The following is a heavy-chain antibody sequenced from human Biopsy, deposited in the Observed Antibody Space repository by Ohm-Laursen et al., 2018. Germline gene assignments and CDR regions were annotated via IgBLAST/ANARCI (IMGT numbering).Heavy chain of an antibody. CDR3: ARDRGYYSDRTVPGYFDL. D-gene: IGHD3-22*01. V-gene: IGHV4-59*01. CDR1: GDSISTYY. Sequence: SETLSLTCTVSGDSISTYYWSWIRQPPGKGLQWIGYIYYTGNTDYNPSLQSRVTISVETSKNHFSLRLRSMTPADTAMYYCARDRGYYSDRTVPGYFDLWGRGTLVTVSS. J-gene: IGHJ2*01. CDR2: IYYTGNT.